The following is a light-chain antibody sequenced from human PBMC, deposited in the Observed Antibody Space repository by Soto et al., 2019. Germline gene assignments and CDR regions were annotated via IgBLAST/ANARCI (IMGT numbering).Light chain of an antibody. V-gene: IGKV3-20*01. CDR1: QSVSSSF. Sequence: EIVLTQSPGTLSLSPGERATLSCKASQSVSSSFLAWYQHKPGQAPRLLLYAASSRATGIPDRFSGSGSGTDFTLTISRLEPEDFAVYYCQQYVISPPRYTFGQGTKLEIK. J-gene: IGKJ2*01. CDR2: AAS. CDR3: QQYVISPPRYT.